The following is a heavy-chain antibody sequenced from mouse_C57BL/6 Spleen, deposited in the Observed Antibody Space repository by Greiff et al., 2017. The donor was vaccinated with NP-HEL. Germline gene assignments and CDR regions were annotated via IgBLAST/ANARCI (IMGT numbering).Heavy chain of an antibody. J-gene: IGHJ3*01. CDR3: ARRGGP. CDR1: GYTFTDYY. Sequence: EVQLQQSGPELVKPGASVKISCKASGYTFTDYYMNWVKQSHGKSLEWIGDINPNNGGTSYNQKFKGKATLTVDKSSSTAYMELRSLTSEDSAVYYCARRGGPWGQGTLVTVSA. V-gene: IGHV1-26*01. CDR2: INPNNGGT.